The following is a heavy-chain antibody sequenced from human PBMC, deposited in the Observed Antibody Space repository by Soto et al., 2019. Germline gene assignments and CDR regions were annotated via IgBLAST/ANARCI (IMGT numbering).Heavy chain of an antibody. V-gene: IGHV3-11*05. J-gene: IGHJ5*01. CDR2: ISDGTTYT. D-gene: IGHD4-17*01. CDR1: GFSFNDYC. Sequence: QVQLVESGGGLVKPGGSLRLSCAASGFSFNDYCMPWIRQAPGKGLEWVSYISDGTTYTNYADSVKGRFTISRDNAKKSLNLQMNSLRTDDTAVYYCARIYNYDGDGFDSWGQGTMVTVSP. CDR3: ARIYNYDGDGFDS.